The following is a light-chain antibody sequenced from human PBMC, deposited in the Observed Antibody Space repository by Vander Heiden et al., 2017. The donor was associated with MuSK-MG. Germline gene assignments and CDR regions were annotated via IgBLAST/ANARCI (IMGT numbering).Light chain of an antibody. Sequence: DMQKTQSPSSRSASVGDRGNITCRARQSISNYLHWYQHKPGKLPILLIYAASSVQSGVSSRCSGSGSWTDFTLTSSTLQPEVFAYYYCQHSYSIYLFAHGTKVGIK. CDR2: AAS. CDR3: QHSYSIYL. CDR1: QSISNY. J-gene: IGKJ3*01. V-gene: IGKV1-39*01.